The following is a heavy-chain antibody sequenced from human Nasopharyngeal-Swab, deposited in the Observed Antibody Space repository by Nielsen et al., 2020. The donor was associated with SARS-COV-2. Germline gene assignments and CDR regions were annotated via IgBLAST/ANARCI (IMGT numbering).Heavy chain of an antibody. J-gene: IGHJ5*02. V-gene: IGHV1-18*04. D-gene: IGHD2-2*01. Sequence: ASVKVSCKSSGYTFTNDCISWVRQAPGQGLEWMGWISGYNGFTNYAQKFQGRVTMTTDTSTSTAYMEFRSLTSDDTAVYYCARDQGFTSSYWFDPWGQGTLVTVSS. CDR3: ARDQGFTSSYWFDP. CDR1: GYTFTNDC. CDR2: ISGYNGFT.